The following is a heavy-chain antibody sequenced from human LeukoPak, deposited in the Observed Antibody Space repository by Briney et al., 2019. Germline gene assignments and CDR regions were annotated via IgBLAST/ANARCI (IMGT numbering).Heavy chain of an antibody. V-gene: IGHV1-58*02. CDR3: AAGPFWSGYPNWFDP. CDR1: GFTFTSSA. D-gene: IGHD3-3*01. Sequence: GTSVKVSCKASGFTFTSSAMQWVRQARGQRLEWIGWIVVGSGNTNYAQKFQERVTSTRDMSTSTAYMELSSLRSEDTAVYYCAAGPFWSGYPNWFDPWGQGTLVTVSS. J-gene: IGHJ5*02. CDR2: IVVGSGNT.